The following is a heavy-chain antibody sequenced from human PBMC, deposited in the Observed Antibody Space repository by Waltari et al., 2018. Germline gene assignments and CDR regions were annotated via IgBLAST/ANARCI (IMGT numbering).Heavy chain of an antibody. CDR1: GGTFSSYA. CDR2: IIPIFGTA. D-gene: IGHD3-22*01. V-gene: IGHV1-69*01. J-gene: IGHJ4*02. Sequence: QVQLVQSGAEVKKPGSSVKVSCKAAGGTFSSYAISWVRQAPGQGLEWMGGIIPIFGTANYAQKFQGRVTITADESTSTAYMELSSLRSEDTAVYYCARAAYYYDSSGYYSSYYFDYWGQGTLVTVSS. CDR3: ARAAYYYDSSGYYSSYYFDY.